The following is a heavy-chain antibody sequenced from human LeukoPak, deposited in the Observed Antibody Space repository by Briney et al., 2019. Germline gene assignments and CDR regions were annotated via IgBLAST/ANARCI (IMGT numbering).Heavy chain of an antibody. V-gene: IGHV5-51*01. CDR2: IYPGDSDT. D-gene: IGHD5-24*01. J-gene: IGHJ4*02. Sequence: GESLKISCKGSGYSFTTYWIGWVRQMPGKGLGWMGIIYPGDSDTRYSPSFQGQVTISADKSISTAYLQWSSLKASDTAMYYCATPQMATRGPRYFDCWGQGTLVTVSS. CDR3: ATPQMATRGPRYFDC. CDR1: GYSFTTYW.